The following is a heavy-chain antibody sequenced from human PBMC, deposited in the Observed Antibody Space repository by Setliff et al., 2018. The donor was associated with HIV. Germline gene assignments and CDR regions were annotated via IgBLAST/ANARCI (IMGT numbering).Heavy chain of an antibody. J-gene: IGHJ5*02. CDR3: ARVLLITNAVYGVVSNQFDP. D-gene: IGHD3-3*01. Sequence: GSLRLSCAASGFTFNNFWMHWVRQAPGKGLEWVASISPDGSRNHCVGSVKGRFTASRDNAKSSLYLQMNSLRAEDTAVYYCARVLLITNAVYGVVSNQFDPWGQGTLVTVSS. V-gene: IGHV3-7*03. CDR2: ISPDGSRN. CDR1: GFTFNNFW.